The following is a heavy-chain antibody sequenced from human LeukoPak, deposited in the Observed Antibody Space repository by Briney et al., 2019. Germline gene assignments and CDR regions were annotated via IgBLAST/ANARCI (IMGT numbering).Heavy chain of an antibody. J-gene: IGHJ4*02. CDR1: GYTFSNYA. Sequence: TGGSLRLSCAASGYTFSNYAMRWVRQAPGKGLEWVSGISGSGDSTYYADSVKGRFTISRDNSKNTLYLQMNSLRVDDTAVYYCVRDSGSRSSGLFDFWGQGTLVTVSS. D-gene: IGHD2-15*01. CDR2: ISGSGDST. V-gene: IGHV3-23*01. CDR3: VRDSGSRSSGLFDF.